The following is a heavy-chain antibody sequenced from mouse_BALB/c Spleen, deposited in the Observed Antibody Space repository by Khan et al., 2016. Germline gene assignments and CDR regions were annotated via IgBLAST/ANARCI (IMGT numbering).Heavy chain of an antibody. J-gene: IGHJ4*01. CDR2: ISSGSSTI. V-gene: IGHV5-17*02. D-gene: IGHD2-1*01. CDR3: ARQRGNYDDYAMDY. Sequence: EVQLVESGGGLVQPGGSRKLSCAASGFTFSSFGMHWVRQAPEKGLEWVAYISSGSSTIYYADTVKGRFTISRDNPKNTLFLQMTSLRSEDTAMYFCARQRGNYDDYAMDYWGQGTSVTVSS. CDR1: GFTFSSFG.